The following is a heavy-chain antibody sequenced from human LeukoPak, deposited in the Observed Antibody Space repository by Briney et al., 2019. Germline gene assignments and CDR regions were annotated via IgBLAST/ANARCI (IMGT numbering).Heavy chain of an antibody. V-gene: IGHV1-2*02. CDR3: ARVFYDSSGYYYVYFDY. CDR1: GYTFTGYY. D-gene: IGHD3-22*01. J-gene: IGHJ4*02. CDR2: IDPNRGGT. Sequence: ASVKVSCKASGYTFTGYYMHWVRQAPGQGLEWMGWIDPNRGGTNYAQKFQGRVTMTRDTSINTAYMELSRLRSDDTAFYYCARVFYDSSGYYYVYFDYWGQGTLVTVSS.